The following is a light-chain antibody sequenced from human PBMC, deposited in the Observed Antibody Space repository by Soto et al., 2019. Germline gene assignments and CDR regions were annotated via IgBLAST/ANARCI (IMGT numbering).Light chain of an antibody. J-gene: IGLJ1*01. Sequence: QSALTQPASVSGSPEQSITISCTGTSSDVGSYNLVSWYQQHPDKAPKLIIYEVNRRPSGISNRFSGSKSGHKASLTISGLQAEDEADYYCSSPTSINTLYVFGTGTKLTVL. CDR2: EVN. V-gene: IGLV2-14*02. CDR3: SSPTSINTLYV. CDR1: SSDVGSYNL.